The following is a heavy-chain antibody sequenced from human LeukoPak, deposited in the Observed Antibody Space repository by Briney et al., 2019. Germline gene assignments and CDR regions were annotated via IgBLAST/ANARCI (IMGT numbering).Heavy chain of an antibody. J-gene: IGHJ4*02. CDR3: AKGPIVVVPAAMPEGSFDY. Sequence: GGSLRLSCAASGFTLSSYAMTWVRQAPGKGLEWVPAISGSGGSTYYADSVKGRFTISRDTSKNTLYLQMNSLRAEDMAVYYCAKGPIVVVPAAMPEGSFDYWGQGTLVTFSS. CDR1: GFTLSSYA. CDR2: ISGSGGST. V-gene: IGHV3-23*01. D-gene: IGHD2-2*01.